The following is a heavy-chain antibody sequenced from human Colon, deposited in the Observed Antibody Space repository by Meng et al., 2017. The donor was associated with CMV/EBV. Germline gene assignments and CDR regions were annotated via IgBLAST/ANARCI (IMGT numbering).Heavy chain of an antibody. CDR3: ARDPYDFWSGAPF. D-gene: IGHD3-3*01. V-gene: IGHV4-39*07. Sequence: GSLRLSCTVSGGSVSSSGYSKNYYWDWFRQPPGKGLEWLGSFSYSGGTNFNSSLRSRLTISVDTFKNQFSLNMTSVTAADTAVYYCARDPYDFWSGAPFWGQGTLVTVSS. CDR1: GGSVSSSGYSKNYY. J-gene: IGHJ4*02. CDR2: FSYSGGT.